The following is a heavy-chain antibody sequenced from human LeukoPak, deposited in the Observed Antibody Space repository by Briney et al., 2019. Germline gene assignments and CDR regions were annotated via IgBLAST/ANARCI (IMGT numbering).Heavy chain of an antibody. CDR1: GGSLSNYY. Sequence: KTSETLSLTCTVSGGSLSNYYWSWIRQPPGKGLEWIGYIFYSGSTNYNPSLKSRVTISVDTSKNQFSLKLSSVTAADTAVYYCARGEWDLLFDYWGQGTLVTVSS. CDR3: ARGEWDLLFDY. D-gene: IGHD1-26*01. CDR2: IFYSGST. V-gene: IGHV4-59*01. J-gene: IGHJ4*02.